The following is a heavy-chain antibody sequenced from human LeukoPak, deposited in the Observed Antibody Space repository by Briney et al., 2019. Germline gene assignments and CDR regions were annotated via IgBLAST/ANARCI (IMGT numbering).Heavy chain of an antibody. Sequence: GGSLRLSGAASGFTFSSYAMSWVRQAPGKGLEWVSAISGSGGSTYYADSVKGRFTISRDNSKNTLYLQMNSLRAEHTAVYYCAKEYRYCSSTSCYIGYYGMDVWGQGTTVTVSS. V-gene: IGHV3-23*01. J-gene: IGHJ6*02. CDR2: ISGSGGST. CDR3: AKEYRYCSSTSCYIGYYGMDV. CDR1: GFTFSSYA. D-gene: IGHD2-2*02.